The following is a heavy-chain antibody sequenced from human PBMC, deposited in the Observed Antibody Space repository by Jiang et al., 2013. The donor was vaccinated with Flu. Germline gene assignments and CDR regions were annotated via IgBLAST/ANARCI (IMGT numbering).Heavy chain of an antibody. V-gene: IGHV1-18*01. J-gene: IGHJ4*02. CDR1: GYTFTSFG. D-gene: IGHD6-19*01. CDR2: ISAYNGNT. Sequence: EVKKPGASVKVSCKASGYTFTSFGMTWVRQAPGQGLEWMGWISAYNGNTNYAQKVHDRVTMTTDTSTRTVYMELRSLRPDDTAVYYCARDQASVAGAGYFDYWGQGTLVTVSS. CDR3: ARDQASVAGAGYFDY.